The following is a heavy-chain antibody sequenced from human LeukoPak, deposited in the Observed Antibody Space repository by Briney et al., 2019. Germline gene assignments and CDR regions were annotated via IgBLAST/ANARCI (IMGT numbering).Heavy chain of an antibody. CDR2: IYYSGST. J-gene: IGHJ3*02. Sequence: SETLSLTCTVSGGSISSYYWSWIRQPPGKGLEWIGYIYYSGSTDYNPSLKSRITISVDTSKNQFSLKLSSVTAADTAVYYCNYGDYEGNAFDIWGQGTMVTVSS. CDR3: NYGDYEGNAFDI. D-gene: IGHD4-17*01. CDR1: GGSISSYY. V-gene: IGHV4-59*12.